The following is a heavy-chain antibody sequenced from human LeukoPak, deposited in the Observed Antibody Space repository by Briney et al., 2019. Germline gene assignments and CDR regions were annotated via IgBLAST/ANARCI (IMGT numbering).Heavy chain of an antibody. CDR1: GFTFSGSA. J-gene: IGHJ4*02. Sequence: GGSLRLSCAASGFTFSGSAMHWVRQASGKGLEWVGRIRSKANSYATAYAASVKGRFTISRDDSKNTLYLQMNSLRAEDTAVYYCAKDPRRYSRTGGYFDYWGQGTLVTVSS. V-gene: IGHV3-73*01. D-gene: IGHD6-13*01. CDR3: AKDPRRYSRTGGYFDY. CDR2: IRSKANSYAT.